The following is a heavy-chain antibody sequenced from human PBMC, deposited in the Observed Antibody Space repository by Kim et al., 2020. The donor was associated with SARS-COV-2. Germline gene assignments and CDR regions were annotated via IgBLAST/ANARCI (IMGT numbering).Heavy chain of an antibody. J-gene: IGHJ4*02. CDR3: ARSNSGYEPLDF. CDR2: ITPFTGDT. Sequence: SVKVSCKVSGYTFTHRFLHWVRQAPGQELEWMGSITPFTGDTHYAQKFRGRFTITADTSMSSSYMELSGLTSEDTAIYYCARSNSGYEPLDFWGQGT. CDR1: GYTFTHRF. V-gene: IGHV1-45*01. D-gene: IGHD5-12*01.